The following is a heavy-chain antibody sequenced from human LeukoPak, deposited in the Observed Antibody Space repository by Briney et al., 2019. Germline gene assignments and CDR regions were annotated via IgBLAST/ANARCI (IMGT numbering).Heavy chain of an antibody. CDR3: ARAYSSSWQPTYFDY. D-gene: IGHD6-13*01. CDR1: GDSVSSNSVA. J-gene: IGHJ4*02. Sequence: SQTLSLTCAISGDSVSSNSVAWNWIRQSPSRGLEWLGRTYYRSKWYNESQITINPDTSKNQFSLQLNSVTPEDTAVYYCARAYSSSWQPTYFDYWGQGTLVTVSS. V-gene: IGHV6-1*01. CDR2: TYYRSKWYN.